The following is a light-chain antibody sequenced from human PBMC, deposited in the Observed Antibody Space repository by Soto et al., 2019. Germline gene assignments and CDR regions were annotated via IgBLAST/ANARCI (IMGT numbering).Light chain of an antibody. CDR2: ATS. CDR1: ETIGRAY. Sequence: IVLTQSPGTLSLSPGERATVSCRASETIGRAYFAWYQHRPGRTPRLVLFATSNRAAGIPDRFGGSGSGADFTLTISGVEPEDFAVYYCHQYATSPFTFGQGTKLEI. J-gene: IGKJ2*01. CDR3: HQYATSPFT. V-gene: IGKV3-20*01.